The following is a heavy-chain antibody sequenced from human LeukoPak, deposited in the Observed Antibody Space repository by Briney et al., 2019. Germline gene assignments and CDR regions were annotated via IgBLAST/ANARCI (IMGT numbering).Heavy chain of an antibody. Sequence: SETLSLTCTVSGGSINSNYWSWIRQPPGKGLEWIGYVRYGGSTNYNPSLKSRVTISVDTSKNQFSLKLSSVTAADTAMYYCARLSGAPVRHPIYHFDYWGQGTLVAVSS. D-gene: IGHD2-2*02. CDR3: ARLSGAPVRHPIYHFDY. CDR1: GGSINSNY. J-gene: IGHJ4*02. CDR2: VRYGGST. V-gene: IGHV4-59*01.